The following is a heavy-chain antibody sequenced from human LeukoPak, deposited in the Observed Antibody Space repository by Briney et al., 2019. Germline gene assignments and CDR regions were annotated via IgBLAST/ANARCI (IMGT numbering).Heavy chain of an antibody. D-gene: IGHD3-22*01. CDR3: ARTIGSSGYSYYFDY. CDR1: GGSISSYY. J-gene: IGHJ4*02. CDR2: IYYSGST. Sequence: SSETLSLTCTVSGGSISSYYWSWIRQPPGKGLEWIGYIYYSGSTNYNPSLKSRVTISVDTSKNQFSLKLSSVTAADTAVYYCARTIGSSGYSYYFDYWGQGTLVTVSS. V-gene: IGHV4-59*01.